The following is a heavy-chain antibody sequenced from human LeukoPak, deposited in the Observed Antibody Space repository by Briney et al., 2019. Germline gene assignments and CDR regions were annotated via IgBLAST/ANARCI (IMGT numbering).Heavy chain of an antibody. D-gene: IGHD3-10*01. V-gene: IGHV3-23*01. CDR1: GFTFSTYA. J-gene: IGHJ4*02. CDR2: ISGSGGST. CDR3: AKGNRFGSGSYSEY. Sequence: PGGSLRLSCAASGFTFSTYAMTSVRQAPAKGLEWVSGISGSGGSTYDADSVKGRFTISRDNPKNTLYLQMNSLRIDDTAVYYCAKGNRFGSGSYSEYWGQGTLVTVSS.